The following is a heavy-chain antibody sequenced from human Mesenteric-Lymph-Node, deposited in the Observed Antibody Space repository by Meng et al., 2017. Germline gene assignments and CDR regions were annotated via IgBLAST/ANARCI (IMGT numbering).Heavy chain of an antibody. CDR3: ARSGSPSDYYYGMDV. D-gene: IGHD3-10*01. Sequence: SETLSLTCAVSGYSISSGYYWGWIRQPPGKGLEWIGNIYHGGRPYYNPSLKSRVTISLDTSKNQFSLKLSSVTAADTAVYYCARSGSPSDYYYGMDVWGQGTTVTVSS. J-gene: IGHJ6*02. CDR2: IYHGGRP. CDR1: GYSISSGYY. V-gene: IGHV4-38-2*01.